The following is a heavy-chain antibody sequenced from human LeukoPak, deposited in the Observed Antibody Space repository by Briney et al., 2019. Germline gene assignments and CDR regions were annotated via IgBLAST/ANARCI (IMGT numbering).Heavy chain of an antibody. Sequence: GGSLRLSCADSGFTFSSYWMHWVRQAPGKGLVWVSRIDRDGSRINYADSVKGRFTISRDNGKNTLFLQMNSLRAEDAAVYYCVRGNDYGGPHYWGQGTLVTVSS. CDR3: VRGNDYGGPHY. CDR2: IDRDGSRI. J-gene: IGHJ4*02. V-gene: IGHV3-74*01. CDR1: GFTFSSYW. D-gene: IGHD4-23*01.